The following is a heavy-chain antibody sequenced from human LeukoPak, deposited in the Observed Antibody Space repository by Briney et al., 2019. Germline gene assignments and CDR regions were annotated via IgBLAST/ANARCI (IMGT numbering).Heavy chain of an antibody. J-gene: IGHJ4*02. CDR2: IYYSGST. Sequence: SETLSLTCTVSGGSISSYYWSWIRQPPGKGLEWIGYIYYSGSTNYNPSLTSRVTISVDPSKNQFSLKLSSVTAADTAVYYCARGAVAVGIDYWGQGTLVTVSS. CDR1: GGSISSYY. CDR3: ARGAVAVGIDY. D-gene: IGHD6-19*01. V-gene: IGHV4-59*01.